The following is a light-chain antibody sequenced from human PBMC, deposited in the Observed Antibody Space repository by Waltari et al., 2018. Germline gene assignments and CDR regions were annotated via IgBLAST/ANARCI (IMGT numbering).Light chain of an antibody. CDR3: MSYTSSHTII. Sequence: QSALTQPASVSGSPGQSITISCPGTSSAVGGYNFVSWYQKQPGKAPKLMIFDVTYRPSGISPRVSGSKSGNTASLTISGLQADDEADYYCMSYTSSHTIIFGGGTKLTV. V-gene: IGLV2-14*03. J-gene: IGLJ2*01. CDR2: DVT. CDR1: SSAVGGYNF.